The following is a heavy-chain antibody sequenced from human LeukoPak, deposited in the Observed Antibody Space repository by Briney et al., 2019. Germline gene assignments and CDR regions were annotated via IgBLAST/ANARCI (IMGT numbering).Heavy chain of an antibody. CDR1: GFTFSDYH. J-gene: IGHJ6*02. D-gene: IGHD4-17*01. CDR3: ARDNGDYVSYSYYGMDV. V-gene: IGHV3-11*04. CDR2: ISSSGGTI. Sequence: GGSLRLSCAASGFTFSDYHMSWIRQAPGKGLEWVSYISSSGGTISYADSVKGRFTISRDNAKNSLYLQMNSLRAEDTAVYYCARDNGDYVSYSYYGMDVWGQGTTVTVSS.